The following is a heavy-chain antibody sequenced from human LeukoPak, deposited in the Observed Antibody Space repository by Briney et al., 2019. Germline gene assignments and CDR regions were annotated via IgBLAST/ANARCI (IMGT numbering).Heavy chain of an antibody. CDR3: ARAYSTSPFLFDY. Sequence: GGSLRLSCAASGFTFSSYGMHWVRQAPGEGLEWVAVIWYDGSNKYYADSVKGRFTISRDNSKNTLYLQMNSLRAEDTAVYYCARAYSTSPFLFDYWGQGTLVTVSS. CDR1: GFTFSSYG. J-gene: IGHJ4*02. CDR2: IWYDGSNK. V-gene: IGHV3-33*01. D-gene: IGHD4-11*01.